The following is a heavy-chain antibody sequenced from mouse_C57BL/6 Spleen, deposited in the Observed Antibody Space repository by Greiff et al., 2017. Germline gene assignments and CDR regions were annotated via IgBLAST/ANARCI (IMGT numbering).Heavy chain of an antibody. CDR2: IYPRSGNT. CDR3: ARGGTVVATDAMDY. D-gene: IGHD1-1*01. CDR1: GYTFTSYG. J-gene: IGHJ4*01. V-gene: IGHV1-81*01. Sequence: QVQLKQSGAELARPGASVKLSCKASGYTFTSYGISWVKQRTGQGLEWIGEIYPRSGNTYYNEKFKGKATLTADKSSSTAYMELRSLTSEDSAVYFCARGGTVVATDAMDYWGQGTSVTVSS.